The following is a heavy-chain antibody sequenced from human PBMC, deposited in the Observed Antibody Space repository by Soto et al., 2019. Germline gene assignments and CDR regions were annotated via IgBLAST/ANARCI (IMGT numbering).Heavy chain of an antibody. J-gene: IGHJ4*02. V-gene: IGHV3-23*01. CDR2: ISGSGGST. Sequence: PGGSLPLPRSASGSTFSSYAMCGCRQAPGKGLEWVSAISGSGGSTYYADSVKGRFTISRDNSKNTLYLQMNSLRAEDTAVYYCAKDRGKLAAAVDYWGQGTLV. CDR3: AKDRGKLAAAVDY. CDR1: GSTFSSYA. D-gene: IGHD6-13*01.